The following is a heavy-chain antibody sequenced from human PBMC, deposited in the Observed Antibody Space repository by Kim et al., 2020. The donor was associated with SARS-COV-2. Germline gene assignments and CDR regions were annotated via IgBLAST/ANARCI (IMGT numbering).Heavy chain of an antibody. CDR1: QLTVSRNH. CDR3: ARDPLGDGYSFSDY. J-gene: IGHJ4*02. CDR2: IYSGGMT. D-gene: IGHD4-4*01. V-gene: IGHV3-53*01. Sequence: GGSLRPSCAASQLTVSRNHMSWVRQAPGKGLEWVSVIYSGGMTSYAGSVKGRFTISRDSSKNTVILEMNSLRADDTAVYYCARDPLGDGYSFSDYWGQGTLVTVSS.